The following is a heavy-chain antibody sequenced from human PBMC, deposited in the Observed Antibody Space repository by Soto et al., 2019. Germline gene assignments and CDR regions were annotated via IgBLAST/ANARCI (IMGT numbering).Heavy chain of an antibody. J-gene: IGHJ6*02. CDR1: GFTFDDYA. Sequence: EEPLVESGGGLVQPGRSLRLSCAASGFTFDDYAMHWVRQAPGKGLEWVSGINWNSGSIGYADSVKGRFTISRDNAKTTLYLQVTSLRAEDTALYYCAKDRGSGSYAANYYYYGMDVWGQGTPVTVSS. D-gene: IGHD3-10*01. CDR3: AKDRGSGSYAANYYYYGMDV. CDR2: INWNSGSI. V-gene: IGHV3-9*01.